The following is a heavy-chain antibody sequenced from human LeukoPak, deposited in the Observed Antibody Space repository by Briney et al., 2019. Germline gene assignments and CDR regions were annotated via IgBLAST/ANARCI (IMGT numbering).Heavy chain of an antibody. V-gene: IGHV3-21*01. Sequence: GGSLRLSCAASGFTFSSYSMNWVRQAPGKGLEWVSSISSSSSYIYYADSVKGRFTISGDNAKNSLYLQMNSLTDEDTAVYYCTRGRGARPYFDYWGQGTLVTVSS. CDR1: GFTFSSYS. CDR3: TRGRGARPYFDY. J-gene: IGHJ4*02. CDR2: ISSSSSYI.